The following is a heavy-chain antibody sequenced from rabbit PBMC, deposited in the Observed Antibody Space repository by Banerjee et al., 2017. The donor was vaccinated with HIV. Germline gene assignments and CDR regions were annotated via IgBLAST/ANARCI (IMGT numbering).Heavy chain of an antibody. CDR3: ARDLAGVIGWNFNL. V-gene: IGHV1S45*01. CDR2: IYAGSSGST. CDR1: GFSFSNKYV. J-gene: IGHJ4*01. Sequence: QEQLVESGGGLVQPEGSLTLTCTASGFSFSNKYVMCWVRQAPGKGLEWIACIYAGSSGSTYYASWAKGRFTISKPSSTTVTLQMTSLTAADTATYFCARDLAGVIGWNFNLWGPGTLVTVS. D-gene: IGHD4-1*01.